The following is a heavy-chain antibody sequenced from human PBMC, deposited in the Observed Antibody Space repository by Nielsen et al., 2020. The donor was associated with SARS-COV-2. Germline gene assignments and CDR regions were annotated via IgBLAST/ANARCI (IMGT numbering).Heavy chain of an antibody. CDR1: GYSFTSYW. Sequence: GESLKISCKGSGYSFTSYWISWVRQMPGKGLEWMGRIDPSDSYTNYSPSFQGHVTISADKSISTAYLQWSSLRASDTAMYYCARRDIVATIGDLRFDPWGQGTLVTVSS. CDR2: IDPSDSYT. CDR3: ARRDIVATIGDLRFDP. D-gene: IGHD5-12*01. J-gene: IGHJ5*02. V-gene: IGHV5-10-1*01.